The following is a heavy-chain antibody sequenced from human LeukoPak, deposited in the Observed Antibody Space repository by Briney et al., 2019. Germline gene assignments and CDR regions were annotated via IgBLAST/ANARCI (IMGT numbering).Heavy chain of an antibody. V-gene: IGHV4-59*01. J-gene: IGHJ4*02. CDR1: GGSISSYY. Sequence: PSETLSLTCTVSGGSISSYYWSWIRQPPGKGLEGIGYIYYSGSTNYNPSLKSRVTISVDTSKNQFSLKLSSVTAADTAVYYCVRRKQQLAPFDYWGQGTLVTVSS. CDR2: IYYSGST. D-gene: IGHD6-13*01. CDR3: VRRKQQLAPFDY.